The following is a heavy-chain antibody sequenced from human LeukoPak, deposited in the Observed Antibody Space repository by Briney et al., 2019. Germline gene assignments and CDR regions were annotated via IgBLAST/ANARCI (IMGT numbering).Heavy chain of an antibody. CDR1: GGSISSFY. Sequence: SETLSLTCTVSGGSISSFYWSWIRQPPGKGLEWIGYIYYSGSTDYNPSLKSRVTISVDTSENQLSLKLSSVTAADTAIYFCARGPRIAARLWFDPWGQGTLVTVSS. CDR2: IYYSGST. J-gene: IGHJ5*02. D-gene: IGHD6-6*01. CDR3: ARGPRIAARLWFDP. V-gene: IGHV4-59*01.